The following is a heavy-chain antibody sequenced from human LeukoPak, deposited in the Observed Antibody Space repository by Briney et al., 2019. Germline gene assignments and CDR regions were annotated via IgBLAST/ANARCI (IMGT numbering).Heavy chain of an antibody. V-gene: IGHV3-23*01. J-gene: IGHJ5*02. Sequence: PGGSLRLFCAASGFTFSSYAMNWVRQAPGKGLEWVSAINGRGDNTYYADSVKGRFTISRDNSKSTLFLQMNSLRAEDTAIYYCAKDRVSPGFNLFDPWGQGTLVTVSS. CDR3: AKDRVSPGFNLFDP. D-gene: IGHD2/OR15-2a*01. CDR1: GFTFSSYA. CDR2: INGRGDNT.